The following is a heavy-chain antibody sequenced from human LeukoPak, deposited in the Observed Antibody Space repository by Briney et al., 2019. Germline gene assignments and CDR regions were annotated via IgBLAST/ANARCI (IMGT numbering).Heavy chain of an antibody. CDR1: GYNFTRYW. Sequence: GESLKISCKGSGYNFTRYWIGWVRQTPGKGLEWMGIIYPGDSETRYSPSFQDQVTISADKSISTAYLQWSSLKASDTTMYYCARGGITRSAPFDYWGQGALVTVSS. CDR3: ARGGITRSAPFDY. V-gene: IGHV5-51*01. D-gene: IGHD1-14*01. CDR2: IYPGDSET. J-gene: IGHJ4*02.